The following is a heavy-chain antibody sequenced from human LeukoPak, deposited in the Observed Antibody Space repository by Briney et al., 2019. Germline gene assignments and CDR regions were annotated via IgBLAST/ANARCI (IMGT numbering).Heavy chain of an antibody. CDR1: GDSINTYY. D-gene: IGHD2-8*01. CDR3: ASGVPHSYFYMDV. V-gene: IGHV4-59*12. CDR2: IYSTGTA. J-gene: IGHJ6*03. Sequence: SETLSLTCTVSGDSINTYYWNWIRQPPGQGLEWIAHIYSTGTASYNPALKSRATISVDTSKNQFSLRLSSVTAADTAVYYCASGVPHSYFYMDVWGKGTTLSVFS.